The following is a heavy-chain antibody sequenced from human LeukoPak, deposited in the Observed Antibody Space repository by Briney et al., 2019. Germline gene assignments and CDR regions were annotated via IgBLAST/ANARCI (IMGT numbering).Heavy chain of an antibody. CDR2: ICYSGST. D-gene: IGHD3-10*01. CDR1: GGSISCGDYY. CDR3: ARRFITMVRGAFDI. J-gene: IGHJ3*02. V-gene: IGHV4-30-4*01. Sequence: MASETLSLTCTVSGGSISCGDYYWSWIRQPPGKGLEWIGYICYSGSTYYNPSLKSRVTISVDTSKNQFSLKLSSVTAADTAVYYCARRFITMVRGAFDIWGQGTMVTVSS.